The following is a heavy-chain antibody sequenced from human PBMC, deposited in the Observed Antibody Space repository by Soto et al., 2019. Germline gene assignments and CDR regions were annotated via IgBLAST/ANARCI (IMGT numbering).Heavy chain of an antibody. J-gene: IGHJ4*02. CDR3: TRLETEY. V-gene: IGHV1-3*01. Sequence: QVQLVQSGAEVKKPGASVKVSCKASGYIFSNYAIHWVRQDPGQSLEWMGWINAGHGNTKYSQKFQGRVPFTRDTSESTAYMELNSLTSEDTAVFYCTRLETEYWGQGTPVTVSS. CDR1: GYIFSNYA. CDR2: INAGHGNT. D-gene: IGHD1-1*01.